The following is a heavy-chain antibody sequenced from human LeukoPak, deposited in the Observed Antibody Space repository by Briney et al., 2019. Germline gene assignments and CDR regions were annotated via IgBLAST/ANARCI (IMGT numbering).Heavy chain of an antibody. CDR2: IYHSGST. CDR3: AGEMATIIRLDAFDI. CDR1: GYPISSGYY. J-gene: IGHJ3*02. D-gene: IGHD5-24*01. V-gene: IGHV4-38-2*02. Sequence: SETLSLTCTVSGYPISSGYYWGWIRQPPGKGLEWIGSIYHSGSTYYNPSLKSRVTISVDTSKNQFSLKLSSVTAADTAVYYCAGEMATIIRLDAFDIWGQGTMVTVSS.